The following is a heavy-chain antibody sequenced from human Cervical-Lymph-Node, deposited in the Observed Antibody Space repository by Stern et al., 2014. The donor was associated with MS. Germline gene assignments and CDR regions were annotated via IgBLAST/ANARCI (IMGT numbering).Heavy chain of an antibody. CDR2: MSGSDGST. CDR3: AKVYGSGPFDY. D-gene: IGHD6-19*01. J-gene: IGHJ4*02. V-gene: IGHV3-23*04. Sequence: EVQLVESGGTLVQPGGSLRLSCAASGFTFSSYAMSWVRQAPGKGLAWVSVMSGSDGSTFYADSVKGRFTISRDNSKNTLFLQMNSLRAEDTAVYYCAKVYGSGPFDYWGQGTLVTVSS. CDR1: GFTFSSYA.